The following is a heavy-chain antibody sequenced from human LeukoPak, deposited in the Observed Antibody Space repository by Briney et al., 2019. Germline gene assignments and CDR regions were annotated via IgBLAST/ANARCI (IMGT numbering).Heavy chain of an antibody. V-gene: IGHV1-18*01. Sequence: SVKVSCKASGYTFTSYGISWVRQAPGQGLEWMGWISAYNGNTNYAQKLQGRVTMTTDTSTSTAYMELRSPRSDDTAVYYCARDLNRAVVAATGYWGQGTLVTVSS. CDR2: ISAYNGNT. CDR3: ARDLNRAVVAATGY. CDR1: GYTFTSYG. D-gene: IGHD2-15*01. J-gene: IGHJ4*02.